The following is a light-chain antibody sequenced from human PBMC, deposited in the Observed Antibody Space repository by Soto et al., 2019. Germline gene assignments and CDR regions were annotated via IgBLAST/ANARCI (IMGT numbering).Light chain of an antibody. Sequence: EIVMTQSPATLSVSPGERATLSCRASQSISSNLAWYQQKPGQAPRFLIFGASNRATGIPARFSGSGSGTEFTLTISSLQSEDFAVYFCQQYKNWPLTFGGGTKVEIK. CDR1: QSISSN. CDR2: GAS. CDR3: QQYKNWPLT. V-gene: IGKV3-15*01. J-gene: IGKJ4*01.